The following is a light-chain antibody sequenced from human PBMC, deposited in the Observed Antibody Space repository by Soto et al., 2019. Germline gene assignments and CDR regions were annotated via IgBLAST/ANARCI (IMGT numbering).Light chain of an antibody. V-gene: IGKV3-11*01. CDR1: PSVTNY. Sequence: VLTPSLDTRSSFPGARVTLSCRASPSVTNYLAWYQQKPGQAPRLLIYGAFNRATGIPARFSGSGSGTDFTLTISSLEPEDFAVYYCQQRNIWPPVTFGQGTRLEI. J-gene: IGKJ5*01. CDR2: GAF. CDR3: QQRNIWPPVT.